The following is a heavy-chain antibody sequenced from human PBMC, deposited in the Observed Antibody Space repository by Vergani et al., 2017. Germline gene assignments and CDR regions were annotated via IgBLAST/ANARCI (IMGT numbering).Heavy chain of an antibody. CDR1: GASINSGDHY. CDR3: ARGPRRDYGDFEGGGHYFGP. V-gene: IGHV4-30-4*01. Sequence: QLQESGPGLVKSSETLSLTCSVSGASINSGDHYWSWVRQSPGMGLEWIGYIYYRGDTYYNWPLKSLVSMSRDTSKNVFSLTLTSVTDADTAVYYCARGPRRDYGDFEGGGHYFGPWGPGTLVTVSS. J-gene: IGHJ5*02. CDR2: IYYRGDT. D-gene: IGHD4-17*01.